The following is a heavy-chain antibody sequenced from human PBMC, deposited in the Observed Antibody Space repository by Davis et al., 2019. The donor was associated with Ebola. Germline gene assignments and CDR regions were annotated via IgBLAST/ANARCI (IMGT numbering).Heavy chain of an antibody. J-gene: IGHJ4*02. V-gene: IGHV3-73*01. CDR3: TTHSLTTSWVDY. CDR1: GFTFSGSA. CDR2: IRSKANSYAT. D-gene: IGHD3-22*01. Sequence: GESLKISCAASGFTFSGSAMHWVRQASGKGLEWVGRIRSKANSYATAYAASVKGRFTISRDDSKNTAYLQMNSLKTEDTAVYYCTTHSLTTSWVDYWGQGTLVTVSS.